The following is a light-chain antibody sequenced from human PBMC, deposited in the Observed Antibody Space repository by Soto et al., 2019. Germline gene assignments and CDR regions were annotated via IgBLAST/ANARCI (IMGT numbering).Light chain of an antibody. CDR3: QTWGTGFQV. Sequence: QPVLTQSPSASASLGASVKLTCTLSSGHSSYAIAWHQMQPGKGPRYLMDLNNDGSHTKGDGIPDRFSGSSSWAERYLIISSLQSEDEADYYCQTWGTGFQVFGGGTKLTVL. CDR2: LNNDGSH. J-gene: IGLJ2*01. V-gene: IGLV4-69*01. CDR1: SGHSSYA.